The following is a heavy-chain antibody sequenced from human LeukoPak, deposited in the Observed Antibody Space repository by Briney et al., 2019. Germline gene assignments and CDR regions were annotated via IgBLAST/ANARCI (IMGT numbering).Heavy chain of an antibody. CDR3: ARGVEGLRYFDWFPASLKPQDAFDI. J-gene: IGHJ3*02. D-gene: IGHD3-9*01. CDR2: INHSGST. CDR1: GGSFSGYY. V-gene: IGHV4-34*01. Sequence: SETLSLTCAVYGGSFSGYYWSWIRQPPGKGLEWIGEINHSGSTNYNPSLKSRVTISVDTSKNQFSLKLSSVTAADTAVYYCARGVEGLRYFDWFPASLKPQDAFDIWGQGTMVTVSS.